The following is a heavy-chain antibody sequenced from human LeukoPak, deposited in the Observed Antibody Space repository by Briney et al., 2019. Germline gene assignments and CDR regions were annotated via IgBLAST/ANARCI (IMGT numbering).Heavy chain of an antibody. CDR1: GITLSNYG. V-gene: IGHV3-23*01. D-gene: IGHD3-22*01. CDR3: AKRGVVIRVILVGFHKEAYYFDS. Sequence: PGGSLRLSCAVSGITLSNYGMSWVRQAPGKGLEWVAGISGSGGSTNYADSVKGRFTISRDNPKNPRYLQMNSLRVEDTAVYFCAKRGVVIRVILVGFHKEAYYFDSWGQGARVTVSS. CDR2: ISGSGGST. J-gene: IGHJ4*02.